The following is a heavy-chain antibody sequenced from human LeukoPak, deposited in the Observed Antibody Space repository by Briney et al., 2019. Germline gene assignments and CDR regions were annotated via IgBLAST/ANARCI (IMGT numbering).Heavy chain of an antibody. V-gene: IGHV3-74*01. J-gene: IGHJ4*02. CDR1: GFTISSYG. CDR2: INSDGSST. Sequence: PGGSLRLSCAASGFTISSYGMNWVRQAPGKGLVWVSRINSDGSSTSYADSVKGRFTISRDNAKNTLYLQMNSLRAEDTAVYYCAKLTYYYDSSGYWVYSDYWGQGTLVTVSS. D-gene: IGHD3-22*01. CDR3: AKLTYYYDSSGYWVYSDY.